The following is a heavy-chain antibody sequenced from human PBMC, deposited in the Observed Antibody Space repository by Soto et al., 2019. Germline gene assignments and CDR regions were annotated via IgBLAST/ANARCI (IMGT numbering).Heavy chain of an antibody. D-gene: IGHD3-9*01. CDR3: ARAARASRYYVILTGSDDAFDI. CDR2: ISYDGSNK. V-gene: IGHV3-30-3*01. CDR1: GFTFSSYA. Sequence: GGSLRLSCAASGFTFSSYAMHWVRQAPGKGLEWVAVISYDGSNKYYTDSVKGRFTISRDNSKNTLYLQMNSLRAEDTAVYYCARAARASRYYVILTGSDDAFDIWGQGTMVTVSS. J-gene: IGHJ3*02.